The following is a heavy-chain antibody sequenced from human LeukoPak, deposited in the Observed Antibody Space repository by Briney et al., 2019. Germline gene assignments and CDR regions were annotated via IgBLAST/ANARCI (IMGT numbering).Heavy chain of an antibody. D-gene: IGHD1-7*01. CDR3: AKNSGPGVNYFDP. V-gene: IGHV3-74*03. J-gene: IGHJ5*02. Sequence: LTGGSLRLSCIASGFTFRDYWMHWVRHVPGKGLVWVSFIKTDGTTTAYADSVKGRFSISRDNAKSTLYLQMNSLRVEDTGIYYCAKNSGPGVNYFDPWGQGTLVTVSS. CDR1: GFTFRDYW. CDR2: IKTDGTTT.